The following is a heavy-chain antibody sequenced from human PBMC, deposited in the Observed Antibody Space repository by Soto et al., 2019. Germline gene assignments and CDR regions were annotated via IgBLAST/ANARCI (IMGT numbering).Heavy chain of an antibody. D-gene: IGHD2-15*01. V-gene: IGHV1-18*01. CDR2: ISVYNGNT. CDR1: GYTFPSYV. CDR3: ASRYCSGGSCYSDY. J-gene: IGHJ4*02. Sequence: QVQLVQSGAEVKKPGASVKVSCKPSGYTFPSYVLSWVRQAPGKGLEWMGWISVYNGNTNYAQKLQGRVTMTTDTSTSTAYMELRSLRSDDTAVYYCASRYCSGGSCYSDYWGQGTLVTVSS.